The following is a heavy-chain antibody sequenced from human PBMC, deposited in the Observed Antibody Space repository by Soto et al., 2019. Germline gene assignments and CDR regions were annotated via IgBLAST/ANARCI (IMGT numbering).Heavy chain of an antibody. CDR1: GFTFSSYA. CDR3: AREGL. Sequence: QVQLVESGGGVVQPGRSLRLSCAASGFTFSSYAMHWVRQAPGKGLEWVAVISYDGSNKYYADSVKGRFTISRDNSKNTLYLQMNSLRAEDTAVYYCAREGLWRQGTLVTVSS. V-gene: IGHV3-30-3*01. J-gene: IGHJ4*02. CDR2: ISYDGSNK.